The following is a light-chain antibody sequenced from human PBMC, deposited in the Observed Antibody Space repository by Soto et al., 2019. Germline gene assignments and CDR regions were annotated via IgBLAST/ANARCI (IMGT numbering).Light chain of an antibody. Sequence: MTHSQPTLAVESGARGSPYRKASQSIGGFLKRYQQKLGRAPKLLTYAASSLQSGVPSRFSGSGSGTDFTNTISSLQPEDCETYYCQQSYSTPPTFGGGTKVDIK. CDR3: QQSYSTPPT. CDR1: QSIGGF. V-gene: IGKV1-39*01. J-gene: IGKJ4*01. CDR2: AAS.